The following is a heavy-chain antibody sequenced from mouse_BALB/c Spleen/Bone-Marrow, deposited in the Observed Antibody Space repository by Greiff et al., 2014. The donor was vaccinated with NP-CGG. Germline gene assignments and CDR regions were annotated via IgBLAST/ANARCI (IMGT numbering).Heavy chain of an antibody. CDR1: GYTFTNFY. CDR3: ARKSQRASNTTTY. CDR2: IYPEDFNT. V-gene: IGHV1S56*01. D-gene: IGHD1-1*01. J-gene: IGHJ4*01. Sequence: QVQLQQSGLELVKPGALVRISCKASGYTFTNFYIHWVKQRPGQGLEWIGWIYPEDFNTKFNENFKGKATLTADKSSSTAYMQLSSLTSQDTTVYSCARKSQRASNTTTYWGPGTSVTVSS.